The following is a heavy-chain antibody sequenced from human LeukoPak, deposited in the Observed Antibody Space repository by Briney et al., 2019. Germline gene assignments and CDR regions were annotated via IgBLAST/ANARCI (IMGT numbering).Heavy chain of an antibody. CDR1: GFTFSSNY. J-gene: IGHJ5*02. CDR3: ARVYYYDSSGQNWFDP. Sequence: GGSLRLSCAASGFTFSSNYMSWVRQAPGKGLEWVSVIYSGGSTYYADSVKGRFTISRDNSKNTLYLQMNSLRAEDTAVYYCARVYYYDSSGQNWFDPWGQGTLVTVSS. CDR2: IYSGGST. V-gene: IGHV3-53*01. D-gene: IGHD3-22*01.